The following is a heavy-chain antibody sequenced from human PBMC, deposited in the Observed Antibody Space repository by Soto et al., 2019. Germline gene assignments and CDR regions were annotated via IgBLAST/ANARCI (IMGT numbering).Heavy chain of an antibody. V-gene: IGHV4-61*01. Sequence: SETLSLTCTVSGDSVSSTSYYWSWVRQSPGKGLEWIGYSYYNGDTNYNPSLKSRVTISVDTSKNQFYLKLTSVTAAGTAVYFCAREGGVLRLSNWFDSWGQGVQVTVSS. CDR3: AREGGVLRLSNWFDS. J-gene: IGHJ5*01. CDR1: GDSVSSTSYY. D-gene: IGHD3-3*01. CDR2: SYYNGDT.